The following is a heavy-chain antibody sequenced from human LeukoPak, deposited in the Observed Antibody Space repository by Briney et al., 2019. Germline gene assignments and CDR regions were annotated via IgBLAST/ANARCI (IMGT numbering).Heavy chain of an antibody. CDR1: GYTFTTYF. CDR2: IGDRT. Sequence: GASVKVSCKASGYTFTTYFMHWVRQAPGQGLQWMGIIGDRTSYAQKFQGRVTMTRDMSTSTVYMELSSLRSEDTAVYYCARDLGGPLGGNYYMDVWGKGTTVTVSS. V-gene: IGHV1-46*01. D-gene: IGHD6-25*01. J-gene: IGHJ6*03. CDR3: ARDLGGPLGGNYYMDV.